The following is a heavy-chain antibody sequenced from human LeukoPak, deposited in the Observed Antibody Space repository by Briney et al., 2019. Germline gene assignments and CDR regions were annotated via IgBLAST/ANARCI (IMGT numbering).Heavy chain of an antibody. CDR1: GYTFTIYG. Sequence: ASVKVSCKASGYTFTIYGISWVRQAPGQGLEWMGWISAYNGNTNYAQKLQGRVTMTADTSTSTAYMELRSLRSDDTAVYYCARDDRGYSSGWSRYWGQGTLVTVSS. V-gene: IGHV1-18*01. CDR2: ISAYNGNT. D-gene: IGHD6-19*01. J-gene: IGHJ4*02. CDR3: ARDDRGYSSGWSRY.